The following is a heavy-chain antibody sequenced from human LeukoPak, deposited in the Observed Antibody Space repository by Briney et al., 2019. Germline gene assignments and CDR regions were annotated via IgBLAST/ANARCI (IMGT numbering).Heavy chain of an antibody. V-gene: IGHV3-30*04. CDR3: ARESGYSGYDFPFDY. J-gene: IGHJ4*02. CDR2: ISYDGSNK. CDR1: GFTFSNFA. Sequence: QPGRSLRLSCATSGFTFSNFAIHWVRQAPGKGLEWVAAISYDGSNKYFADSVKGRFTISRDNSGNTLYLQMNSLSAEDTAVYYCARESGYSGYDFPFDYWGQGTLVTVSS. D-gene: IGHD5-12*01.